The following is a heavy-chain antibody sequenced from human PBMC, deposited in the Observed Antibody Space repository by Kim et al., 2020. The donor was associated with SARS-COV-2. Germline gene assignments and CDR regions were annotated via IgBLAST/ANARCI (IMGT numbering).Heavy chain of an antibody. V-gene: IGHV4-34*01. CDR2: INHSGST. J-gene: IGHJ4*02. CDR3: ARSNWGSGSYLDY. Sequence: SQTLSLTCAVYGGSFSGYYWSWIRQPPGKGLEWIGEINHSGSTNYNPSLKSRVTISVDTSKNQFSLKLSSVTAADTAVYYCARSNWGSGSYLDYWGQGTLVTVSS. CDR1: GGSFSGYY. D-gene: IGHD3-10*01.